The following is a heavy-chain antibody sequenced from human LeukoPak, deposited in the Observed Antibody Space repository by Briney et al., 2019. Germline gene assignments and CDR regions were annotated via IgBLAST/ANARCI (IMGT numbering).Heavy chain of an antibody. D-gene: IGHD6-13*01. CDR3: ARDLSLKYSSSWYWFDP. J-gene: IGHJ5*02. CDR1: GGSVSNYY. Sequence: PSETLSLTCSVSGGSVSNYYWSWIRQPAGKGLEWIGRIYTSGSTNYNPSLKSRVTMSVDTSKNQFPLKLSSVTAADTAVYYCARDLSLKYSSSWYWFDPWGQGTLVTVSS. V-gene: IGHV4-4*07. CDR2: IYTSGST.